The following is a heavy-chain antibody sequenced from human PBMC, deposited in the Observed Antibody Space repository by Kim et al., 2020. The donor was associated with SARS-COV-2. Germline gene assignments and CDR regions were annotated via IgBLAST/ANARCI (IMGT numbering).Heavy chain of an antibody. V-gene: IGHV4-39*01. CDR3: GRGGLYSNGLYYFDY. Sequence: SETLSLTCSVSGDSISSSNHYWGWIRQPPGKGLEWIGSIRYSGNIYYNPSLKSRVTMSVDTSKNQFSLELSSVTAADTAVYYCGRGGLYSNGLYYFDYWGQGTLVTVSS. CDR1: GDSISSSNHY. CDR2: IRYSGNI. J-gene: IGHJ4*02. D-gene: IGHD4-4*01.